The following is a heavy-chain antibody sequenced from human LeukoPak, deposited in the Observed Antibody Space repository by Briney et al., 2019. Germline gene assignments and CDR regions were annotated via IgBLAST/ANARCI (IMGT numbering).Heavy chain of an antibody. D-gene: IGHD3-10*01. CDR3: AREGWSSPGREGY. J-gene: IGHJ4*02. Sequence: ASVKVSCKASGYIFTDYFMHWVRQAPGHGLEWMGWINPNSGGTNYAQKFQGRVTMTRDTSISTAYMELSRLRSDDTAVYYCAREGWSSPGREGYWGQGTLVTVSS. CDR1: GYIFTDYF. CDR2: INPNSGGT. V-gene: IGHV1-2*02.